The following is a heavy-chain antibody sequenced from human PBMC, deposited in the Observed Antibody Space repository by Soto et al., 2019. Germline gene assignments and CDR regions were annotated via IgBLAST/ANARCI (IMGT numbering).Heavy chain of an antibody. CDR1: GYTFTGYY. CDR3: ARDRRVSSSGGGFDP. D-gene: IGHD6-13*01. CDR2: INPNSGGT. V-gene: IGHV1-2*04. J-gene: IGHJ5*02. Sequence: QVQLVQSGAEVKKPGASVKVSCKASGYTFTGYYMHWVRQAPGQGLEWMGWINPNSGGTNYAQKFQGWVTMTRDTSISTAYMELSRLRSDDTAVYYWARDRRVSSSGGGFDPWGQGTLVTVSS.